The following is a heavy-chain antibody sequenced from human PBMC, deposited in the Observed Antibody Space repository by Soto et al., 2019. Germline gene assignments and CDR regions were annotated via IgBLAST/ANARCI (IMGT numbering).Heavy chain of an antibody. Sequence: QVQLVQSGAEVKNPGSSVKVSCKASGGTFSSYSINWVRQAPGQGLEWMGEIIPIFGTANYAQKFQGRVTITADESTSTAYMEPSSLRSEDTAVYYCARDGGRHSGGIDYWGQGTQVTVSS. CDR2: IIPIFGTA. V-gene: IGHV1-69*01. J-gene: IGHJ4*02. CDR1: GGTFSSYS. D-gene: IGHD1-26*01. CDR3: ARDGGRHSGGIDY.